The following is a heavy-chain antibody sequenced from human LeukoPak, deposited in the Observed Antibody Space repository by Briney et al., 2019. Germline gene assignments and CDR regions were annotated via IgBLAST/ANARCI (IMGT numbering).Heavy chain of an antibody. CDR1: GGSISSGGYS. V-gene: IGHV4-30-2*01. D-gene: IGHD2-2*01. CDR3: ARAPIVVVPAAMRYYYYGMDV. CDR2: IYHSGST. Sequence: PSETLSLTCAVSGGSISSGGYSWSWIRQPPGKGLEWIGYIYHSGSTYYNPSLKSRVTISVDRSKNQFSLKLSSVTAADTAVYYCARAPIVVVPAAMRYYYYGMDVWGQGTTVTVSS. J-gene: IGHJ6*02.